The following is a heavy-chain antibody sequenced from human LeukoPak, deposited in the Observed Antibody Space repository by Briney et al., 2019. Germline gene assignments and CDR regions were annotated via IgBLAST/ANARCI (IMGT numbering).Heavy chain of an antibody. J-gene: IGHJ4*02. CDR2: ISYDGSNK. CDR3: ARDFLRGAAAGNLDY. V-gene: IGHV3-30*04. D-gene: IGHD6-13*01. CDR1: GFTFSSYA. Sequence: GGSLRLSCAASGFTFSSYAMHWVRQAPGKGLEWVAVISYDGSNKYYADSVKGRFTISRDNSKNTLYLQMNSLRAEDTAVYYCARDFLRGAAAGNLDYWGQGTLVTVSS.